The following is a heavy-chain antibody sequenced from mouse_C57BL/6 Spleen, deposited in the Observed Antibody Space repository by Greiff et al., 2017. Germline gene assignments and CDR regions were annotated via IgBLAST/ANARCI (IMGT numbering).Heavy chain of an antibody. D-gene: IGHD2-5*01. CDR3: ARTSNYGPYYYAMDY. V-gene: IGHV5-17*01. CDR1: GFTFSDYG. CDR2: ISSGSSTI. J-gene: IGHJ4*01. Sequence: EVKLMESGGGLVKPGGSLKLSCAASGFTFSDYGMHWVRQAPEKGLEWVAYISSGSSTIYYADTVKGRFTISRDNAKNTLFLQMTSLRSEDTAMYYCARTSNYGPYYYAMDYWGQGTSVTVSS.